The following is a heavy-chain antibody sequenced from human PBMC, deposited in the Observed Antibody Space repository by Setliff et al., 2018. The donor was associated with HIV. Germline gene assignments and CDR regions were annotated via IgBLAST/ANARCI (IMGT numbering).Heavy chain of an antibody. J-gene: IGHJ4*02. CDR3: ASHPSVYGPPFDY. D-gene: IGHD2-8*01. V-gene: IGHV3-48*04. CDR1: GFTFSSYN. CDR2: ISSSGNII. Sequence: GGSLRLSCAASGFTFSSYNMNWVRQAPGKGLEWVSYISSSGNIIYYADSVKGRFTISRDNAKNSLYLQMNSLRAEDTAVYYCASHPSVYGPPFDYWGQGTLVTVPS.